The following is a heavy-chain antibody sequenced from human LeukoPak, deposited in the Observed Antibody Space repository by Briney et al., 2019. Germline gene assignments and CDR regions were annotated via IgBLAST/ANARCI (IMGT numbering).Heavy chain of an antibody. D-gene: IGHD3-3*01. J-gene: IGHJ5*02. CDR1: GYTFTGYY. CDR3: ARDWAHTIFGVVITPPFDP. CDR2: INPNSGGT. V-gene: IGHV1-2*06. Sequence: ASVKVSCKASGYTFTGYYMRWVRQAPGQGLEWMGRINPNSGGTNYAQKFQGRVTMTRDTSISTAYMELSRLRSDDTAVYYCARDWAHTIFGVVITPPFDPWGQGTLVTVSS.